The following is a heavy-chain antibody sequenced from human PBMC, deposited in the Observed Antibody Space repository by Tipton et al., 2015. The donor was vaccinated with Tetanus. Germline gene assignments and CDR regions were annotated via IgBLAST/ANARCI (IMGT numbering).Heavy chain of an antibody. J-gene: IGHJ4*02. V-gene: IGHV4-4*07. Sequence: WNWIRQPAGKGLEWVGHISNGNTDYSTSLKSRVTLSVDLSKNQFSLQLRAVTAADTAVYYCARGITDGYNRRLDYWGQGLRVAVS. CDR2: ISNGNT. CDR3: ARGITDGYNRRLDY. D-gene: IGHD5-24*01.